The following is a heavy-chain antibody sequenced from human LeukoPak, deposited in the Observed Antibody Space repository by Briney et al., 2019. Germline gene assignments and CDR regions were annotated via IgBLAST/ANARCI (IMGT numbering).Heavy chain of an antibody. CDR1: GGSFSGHY. CDR3: ARRRRYYYDSSGLNFDY. J-gene: IGHJ4*02. V-gene: IGHV4-34*01. CDR2: INHSGST. D-gene: IGHD3-22*01. Sequence: SETLSLTCAVYGGSFSGHYWSWIRQPPGKGLEWIGEINHSGSTNYNPSLKSRVTISVDTSKNQFSLKLSSVTAADTAVYYCARRRRYYYDSSGLNFDYWGQGTLVTVSS.